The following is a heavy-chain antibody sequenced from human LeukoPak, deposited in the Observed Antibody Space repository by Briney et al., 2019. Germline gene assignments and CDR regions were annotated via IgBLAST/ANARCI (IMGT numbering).Heavy chain of an antibody. CDR1: GFNFRDYD. D-gene: IGHD4-11*01. CDR2: ISASGVST. V-gene: IGHV3-23*01. J-gene: IGHJ4*02. CDR3: ARSINYSNYLFDY. Sequence: GGSLRLSCAASGFNFRDYDMTSVRQAPGKGLEWVASISASGVSTNYADSVRGRFTISRDNSNREVYLRMNSLRAEDTAVYYCARSINYSNYLFDYWGQGTRVTVSS.